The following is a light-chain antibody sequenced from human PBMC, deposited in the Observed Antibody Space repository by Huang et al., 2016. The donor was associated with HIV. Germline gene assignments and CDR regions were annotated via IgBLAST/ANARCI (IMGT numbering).Light chain of an antibody. Sequence: DIQMTQSPSSLSASIGDRVIITCRASQDIGRLLNWYQQKPGQAPQLLIYEAAVLQNGVPSRFSGSGSGTHFTLTIRSLLPEDFATYYCQQSYSPSPFTFGLGTILDI. CDR1: QDIGRL. V-gene: IGKV1-39*01. CDR3: QQSYSPSPFT. CDR2: EAA. J-gene: IGKJ2*01.